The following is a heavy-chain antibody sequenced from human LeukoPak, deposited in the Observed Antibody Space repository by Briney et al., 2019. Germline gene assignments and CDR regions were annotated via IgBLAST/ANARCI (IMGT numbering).Heavy chain of an antibody. J-gene: IGHJ4*02. CDR3: ARRGVQLERRASFDC. D-gene: IGHD1-1*01. Sequence: PSETLSLTCTVSGGSISSSSYYWGWIRQPPGKGLERIGDIYFSGSTYSNPSLKSRVTISVDTSKNQFSLELSSVTAADTAVYYCARRGVQLERRASFDCWGQGTLVTVSS. V-gene: IGHV4-39*01. CDR1: GGSISSSSYY. CDR2: IYFSGST.